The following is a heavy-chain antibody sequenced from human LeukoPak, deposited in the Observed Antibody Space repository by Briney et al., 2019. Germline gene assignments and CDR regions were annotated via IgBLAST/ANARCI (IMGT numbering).Heavy chain of an antibody. Sequence: PGGSLRLSCTASGFTFCDYAMSWFRQAPGKGLEWVGFIRSKAYGGTTEYAASVKGRFTISRDDSKSIAYLQMNSLKTEDTAVYYCTREIVVVTATRYYYYGMDVWGQGTTVTVSS. V-gene: IGHV3-49*03. CDR3: TREIVVVTATRYYYYGMDV. J-gene: IGHJ6*02. CDR1: GFTFCDYA. D-gene: IGHD2-21*02. CDR2: IRSKAYGGTT.